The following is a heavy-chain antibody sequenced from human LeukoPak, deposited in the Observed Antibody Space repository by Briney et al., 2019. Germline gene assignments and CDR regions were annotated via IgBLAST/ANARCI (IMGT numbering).Heavy chain of an antibody. D-gene: IGHD6-19*01. V-gene: IGHV3-53*01. Sequence: PGGPLRLSCAASGFTVSRNYMTWVRQAPGKGLEWVSLIYANGRTYYADSLKGRFTISRDNFKNTLYLQLNSLRAEDTAVYFCATHKYSSGWYHSYYYMDVWGKGTTVTVS. CDR2: IYANGRT. CDR1: GFTVSRNY. J-gene: IGHJ6*03. CDR3: ATHKYSSGWYHSYYYMDV.